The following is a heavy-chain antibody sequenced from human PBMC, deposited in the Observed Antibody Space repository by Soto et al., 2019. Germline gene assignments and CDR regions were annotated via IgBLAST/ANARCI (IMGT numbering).Heavy chain of an antibody. D-gene: IGHD3-3*01. CDR1: GCTFSSYA. CDR3: ARGYDFWSGYYYPYGMDV. J-gene: IGHJ6*02. V-gene: IGHV3-23*01. Sequence: GGSLRLSCAASGCTFSSYAMSWVRQAPGKGLEWVSAISGSGGSTYYADSVKGRFTISRDNSKNTLYLQMNSLRAEDTAVYYCARGYDFWSGYYYPYGMDVWAKGPRSPSP. CDR2: ISGSGGST.